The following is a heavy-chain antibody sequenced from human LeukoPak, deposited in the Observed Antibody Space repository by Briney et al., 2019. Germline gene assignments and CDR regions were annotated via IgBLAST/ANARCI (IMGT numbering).Heavy chain of an antibody. CDR3: ARDAAVVRKAFDI. Sequence: PGGSLRLSCAASGFTFSSYAMSWVRQAPGKGLEWVSGISGSGYTYYADSVKGRFTISRDDSKNTLYLQINSLRAEDTAVYYCARDAAVVRKAFDIWGQGTMVTASS. D-gene: IGHD3-22*01. CDR1: GFTFSSYA. V-gene: IGHV3-23*01. J-gene: IGHJ3*02. CDR2: ISGSGYT.